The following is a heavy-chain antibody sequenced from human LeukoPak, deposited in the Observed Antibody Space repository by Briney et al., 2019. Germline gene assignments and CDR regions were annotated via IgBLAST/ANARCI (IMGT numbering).Heavy chain of an antibody. Sequence: GGSLRLSCAASGFTFSSYGMHWVRQAPGKGLEWVAVIWYDGSNKYYADSVKGRFTVSRDNSKNTLYLQMNSLRAEDTAVYYCARDSGFGELSPWGQGTLVTVSS. CDR3: ARDSGFGELSP. D-gene: IGHD3-10*01. V-gene: IGHV3-33*01. J-gene: IGHJ5*02. CDR1: GFTFSSYG. CDR2: IWYDGSNK.